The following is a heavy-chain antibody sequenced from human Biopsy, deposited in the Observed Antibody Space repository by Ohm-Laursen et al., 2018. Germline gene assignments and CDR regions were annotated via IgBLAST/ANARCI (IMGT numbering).Heavy chain of an antibody. J-gene: IGHJ4*02. CDR1: GLTFDDYA. CDR3: VRAAYGSGTYRPLDY. D-gene: IGHD3-10*01. V-gene: IGHV3-9*01. Sequence: SLRLSCAASGLTFDDYAMHWVRQAPGKGLEWVSGISWNSDFIGYADSVRGRFTISRDNAKRSLYLQMNSLRLEDTAFYYCVRAAYGSGTYRPLDYWGQGTLVTVSS. CDR2: ISWNSDFI.